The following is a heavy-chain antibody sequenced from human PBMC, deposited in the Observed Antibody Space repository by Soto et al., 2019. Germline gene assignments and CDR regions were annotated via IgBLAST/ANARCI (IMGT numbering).Heavy chain of an antibody. CDR3: ARVPDV. Sequence: SETLSLTCSVSGGSIRSFSWSWMRQPPGKGLEWIGYIYHSGSTYYNPSLKSRVTISVDRSKNQFSLKLSSVAAADTAVYYCARVPDVWGQGTTVTVSS. V-gene: IGHV4-30-2*01. CDR2: IYHSGST. CDR1: GGSIRSFS. J-gene: IGHJ6*02.